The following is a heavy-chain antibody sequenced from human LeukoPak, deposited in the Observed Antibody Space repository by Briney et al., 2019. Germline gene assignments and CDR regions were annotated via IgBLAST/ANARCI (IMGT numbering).Heavy chain of an antibody. Sequence: TSETLSLTCTVSGGSISSYHWIWIRQPAGKGLEWIGRINSNGDTVYNPSLKSRATMSLDMTKNQFSLKLSSVTAADTAVYYCARDRGLDGSDQLDSWGPGTLVTVSS. CDR2: INSNGDT. D-gene: IGHD3-10*01. CDR1: GGSISSYH. CDR3: ARDRGLDGSDQLDS. V-gene: IGHV4-4*07. J-gene: IGHJ5*01.